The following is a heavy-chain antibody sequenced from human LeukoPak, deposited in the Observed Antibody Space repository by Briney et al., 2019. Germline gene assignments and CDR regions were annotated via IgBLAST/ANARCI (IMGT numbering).Heavy chain of an antibody. CDR1: GFTFSSYG. Sequence: GGALRLSCAASGFTFSSYGMHWVRQAPGKGQEWVAAISYDGSNKYYADSVKGRFTISRDNSKNTLYLQMNSLRAEDTAVYYCAKDDYYDSSGFPYYYYGMDVWGQGTTVTVSS. V-gene: IGHV3-30*18. J-gene: IGHJ6*02. D-gene: IGHD3-22*01. CDR2: ISYDGSNK. CDR3: AKDDYYDSSGFPYYYYGMDV.